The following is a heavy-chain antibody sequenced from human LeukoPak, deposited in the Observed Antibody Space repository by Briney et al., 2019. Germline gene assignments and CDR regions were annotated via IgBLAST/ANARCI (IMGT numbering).Heavy chain of an antibody. J-gene: IGHJ3*02. CDR3: ARVGAGNAFDI. Sequence: PGRSLRLSCAASVLTLRIYAMHWVRQAPAKGLEWVAVVSYDGSNKYYADSVKGRFTISRDNSKNTLYLQMNSRRANNAAVYYCARVGAGNAFDIWGQGTMVTVSS. V-gene: IGHV3-30*04. CDR1: VLTLRIYA. CDR2: VSYDGSNK. D-gene: IGHD1-26*01.